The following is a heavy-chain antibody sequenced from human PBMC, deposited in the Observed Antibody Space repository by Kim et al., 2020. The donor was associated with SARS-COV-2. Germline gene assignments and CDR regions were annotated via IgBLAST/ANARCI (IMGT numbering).Heavy chain of an antibody. Sequence: SVKGRFTISRDNSKNTLYLQMNSRRAEDTAVYYCAKRNYDSSGYLYYFDYWGQGTLVTVSS. V-gene: IGHV3-23*01. D-gene: IGHD3-22*01. CDR3: AKRNYDSSGYLYYFDY. J-gene: IGHJ4*02.